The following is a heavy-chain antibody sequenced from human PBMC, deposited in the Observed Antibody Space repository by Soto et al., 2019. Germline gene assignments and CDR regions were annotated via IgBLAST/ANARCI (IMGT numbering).Heavy chain of an antibody. CDR1: GYTFTSYA. V-gene: IGHV1-3*01. CDR3: ARVPQAKVTTNWFDP. CDR2: ISAGNGNT. J-gene: IGHJ5*02. D-gene: IGHD4-4*01. Sequence: ASVKVSCKASGYTFTSYAMHWVRQAPGQRLEWMGWISAGNGNTKYSQKFQGRVTITRDTSASTAYMELSSLRSEDTAVYYCARVPQAKVTTNWFDPWGQGTLVTVSS.